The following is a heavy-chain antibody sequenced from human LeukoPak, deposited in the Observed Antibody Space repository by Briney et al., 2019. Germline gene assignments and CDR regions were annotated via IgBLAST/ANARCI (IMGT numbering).Heavy chain of an antibody. D-gene: IGHD3-22*01. CDR1: GFTFSSYA. Sequence: PGGSLRLSCAASGFTFSSYAMHWVRQAPGKGLEWVAVIWYDGSNKYYADSVKGRFTISRDNSKNTLYLQMNSLRAEDTAVYYCARDVDSSGYFDYWGQGTLVTVSS. CDR2: IWYDGSNK. J-gene: IGHJ4*02. CDR3: ARDVDSSGYFDY. V-gene: IGHV3-33*08.